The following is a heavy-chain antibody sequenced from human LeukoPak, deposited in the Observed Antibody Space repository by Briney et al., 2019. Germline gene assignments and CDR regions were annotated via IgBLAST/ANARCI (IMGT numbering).Heavy chain of an antibody. Sequence: PGASVKVSCKASGGTFSRYAINWVRQAPGQGLEWLGWISTYNGNTHYAQKLQGRVTMTTDTSTSTVYMELRSLRSDDTAVYYCARDWFYGGNFDVFDIWGQGTMVTVSS. J-gene: IGHJ3*02. D-gene: IGHD4-23*01. CDR3: ARDWFYGGNFDVFDI. CDR2: ISTYNGNT. CDR1: GGTFSRYA. V-gene: IGHV1-18*01.